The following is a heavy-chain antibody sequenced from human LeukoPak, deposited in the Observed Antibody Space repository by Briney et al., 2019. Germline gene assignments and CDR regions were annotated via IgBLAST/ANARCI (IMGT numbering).Heavy chain of an antibody. D-gene: IGHD3-10*01. J-gene: IGHJ3*02. V-gene: IGHV5-51*01. CDR2: IYPGDSDT. CDR3: ARQRPYYSGAGSYRAFDI. Sequence: GESLKISCKGSGYSFSGDWFGWVGQLPGKGLEGWGVIYPGDSDTRYSPSCQGQVTISVDRSISTAYLQWGSLKASDTAMYYCARQRPYYSGAGSYRAFDIWGQGTMVTVSS. CDR1: GYSFSGDW.